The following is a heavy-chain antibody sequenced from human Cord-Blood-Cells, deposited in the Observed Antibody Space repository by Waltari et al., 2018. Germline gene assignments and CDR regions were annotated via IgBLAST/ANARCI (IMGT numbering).Heavy chain of an antibody. CDR1: GGSISSYY. Sequence: QVQLQESGPGLVKPSETLSLTCTVSGGSISSYYWSWIRQPPGKGLEWIGYIYYSGSTNYNPSLKSRVTISVDTSKNQFSLKLSSVTAADTAVYYCARDNQQQLGYAFDIWGQGTMVTVSS. D-gene: IGHD6-13*01. CDR3: ARDNQQQLGYAFDI. CDR2: IYYSGST. J-gene: IGHJ3*02. V-gene: IGHV4-59*01.